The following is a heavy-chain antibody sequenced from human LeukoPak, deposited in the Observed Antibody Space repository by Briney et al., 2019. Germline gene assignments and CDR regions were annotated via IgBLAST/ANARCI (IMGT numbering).Heavy chain of an antibody. Sequence: TGGSLRLSCAASGFTFSSYEMKWVRQAPGKGLKWVSYISSSGTTIYYADSVKGRFTISRDNAKNSLYLQMNSLRAEDTAVYYCARVPRWYVIDYWGQGTLVTVSS. CDR1: GFTFSSYE. V-gene: IGHV3-48*03. CDR2: ISSSGTTI. CDR3: ARVPRWYVIDY. D-gene: IGHD4-23*01. J-gene: IGHJ4*02.